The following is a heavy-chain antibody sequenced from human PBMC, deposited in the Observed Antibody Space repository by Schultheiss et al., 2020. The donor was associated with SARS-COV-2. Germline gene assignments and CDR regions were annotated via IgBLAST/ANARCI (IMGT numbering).Heavy chain of an antibody. CDR3: ARDYSNRNYYYYGMDV. J-gene: IGHJ6*02. CDR1: GFSLSNARMG. V-gene: IGHV2-26*01. CDR2: IFSNDEK. Sequence: SGPTLVKPTETLTLTCTVSGFSLSNARMGVSWIRQPPGKALEWLAHIFSNDEKSYSTSLKSRLTISKDTSKSQVVLTMTNMDPVDTATYYCARDYSNRNYYYYGMDVWGQGTTVTVSS. D-gene: IGHD4-11*01.